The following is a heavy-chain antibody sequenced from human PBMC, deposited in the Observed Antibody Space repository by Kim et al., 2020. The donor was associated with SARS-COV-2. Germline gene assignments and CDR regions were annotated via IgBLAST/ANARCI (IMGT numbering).Heavy chain of an antibody. CDR1: GVSITTSSYY. J-gene: IGHJ4*02. Sequence: SETLSLTCTVSGVSITTSSYYWGWIRQPPGKGLEWIGSIYYTGNTYYNPSLKSRVTISVDTSKNQFSLKLSSVTAADTTVYYCARHIRLLWIDYWGQGTLVTVSS. CDR3: ARHIRLLWIDY. D-gene: IGHD3-10*01. V-gene: IGHV4-39*01. CDR2: IYYTGNT.